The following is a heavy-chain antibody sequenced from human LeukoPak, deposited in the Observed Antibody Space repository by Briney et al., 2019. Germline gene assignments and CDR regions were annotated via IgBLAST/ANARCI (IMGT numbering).Heavy chain of an antibody. V-gene: IGHV1-8*01. Sequence: ASVTVSCKSSGYTFTTYDINWVRQATGQGLAWMGWMYPNCGNTGYAQKFQGRVTMTRNTSTSTAYMELSSLRSEDTAVYYCARGQYCTSFTCPYYFDYWGQGTLVTVSP. CDR2: MYPNCGNT. J-gene: IGHJ4*02. CDR1: GYTFTTYD. CDR3: ARGQYCTSFTCPYYFDY. D-gene: IGHD2-8*01.